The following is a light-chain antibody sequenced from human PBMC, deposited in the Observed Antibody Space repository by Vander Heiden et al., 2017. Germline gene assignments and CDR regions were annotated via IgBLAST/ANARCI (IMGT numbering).Light chain of an antibody. V-gene: IGLV2-11*01. J-gene: IGLJ3*02. CDR3: CSYAGSYTWV. Sequence: QSPPPQPRSVSRAPGPSVPISCPGTRSDVGGYNYVSWYQQHPGKAPKLMIYDVSKRPSGVPDRFSGSKSGNTASLTISGLQAEDEADYYCCSYAGSYTWVFGGGTKLTVL. CDR2: DVS. CDR1: RSDVGGYNY.